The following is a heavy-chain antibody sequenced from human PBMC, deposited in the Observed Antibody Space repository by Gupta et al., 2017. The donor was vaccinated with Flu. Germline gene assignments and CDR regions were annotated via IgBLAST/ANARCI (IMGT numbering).Heavy chain of an antibody. CDR2: ISGGGTST. CDR1: GFNFRSHA. Sequence: EVQLLESGGGFVQPGGSLRLSCAASGFNFRSHAMSWVRQAPGKGLEWVSAISGGGTSTYYTASVKGRFTISRDNSKNTLYLQMNDLRADDTAVFYCAKERLVENTGEAFDFWGQGTQVTVSS. J-gene: IGHJ4*02. CDR3: AKERLVENTGEAFDF. D-gene: IGHD2-2*01. V-gene: IGHV3-23*01.